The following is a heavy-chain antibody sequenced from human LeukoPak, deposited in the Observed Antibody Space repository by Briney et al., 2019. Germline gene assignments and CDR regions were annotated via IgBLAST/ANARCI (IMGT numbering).Heavy chain of an antibody. CDR3: ARERGSHYFSDY. V-gene: IGHV3-21*01. D-gene: IGHD1-26*01. Sequence: GGSLRLSCAASGFTFSSYSMNWVRQAPGKGLEWVSSISSSSSYIYYADSVKGRFTISRDNAKNSLYLQMNSLRAEDTAVYYCARERGSHYFSDYWGQGTLVTVSS. J-gene: IGHJ4*02. CDR2: ISSSSSYI. CDR1: GFTFSSYS.